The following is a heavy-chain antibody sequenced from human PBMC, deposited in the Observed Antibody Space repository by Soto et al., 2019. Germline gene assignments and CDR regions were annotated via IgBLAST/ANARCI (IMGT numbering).Heavy chain of an antibody. J-gene: IGHJ4*02. CDR1: GGSISSGGYY. CDR3: ARSSTSAPYFDY. V-gene: IGHV4-31*03. D-gene: IGHD2-2*01. CDR2: IYYSGST. Sequence: QVQLQESGPGLVKPSQTLSLTCTVSGGSISSGGYYWSWIRQHPGKGLEWIGYIYYSGSTYYNPSLKSRVXXXVXPAKNQFSLKLSSVTAADTAVYYCARSSTSAPYFDYWGQGTLVTVSS.